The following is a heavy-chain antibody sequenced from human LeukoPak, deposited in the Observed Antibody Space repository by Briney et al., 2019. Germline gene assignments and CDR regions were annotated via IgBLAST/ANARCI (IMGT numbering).Heavy chain of an antibody. CDR3: AKDSTSGGSGYYLHNHYYYLDV. D-gene: IGHD3-22*01. CDR1: GFTFDDYA. V-gene: IGHV3-43D*04. CDR2: ITWDGVST. J-gene: IGHJ6*03. Sequence: GGSLRLSCAASGFTFDDYAMHWVRQAPGKGLEWVSLITWDGVSTYYADSVQGRFTISRDNNINSLYLQMSSLRVEDTALYYCAKDSTSGGSGYYLHNHYYYLDVWGEGTTVTVSS.